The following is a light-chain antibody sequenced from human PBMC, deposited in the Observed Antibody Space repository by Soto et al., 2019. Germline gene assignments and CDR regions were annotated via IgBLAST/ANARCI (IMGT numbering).Light chain of an antibody. CDR2: RNN. Sequence: QSVLTQPPSASGTPGQRVTISCSGSSSNIGSNYVYWYQQLPGTAPKLLIYRNNQRPSGVPGRFSGSKSGASASLAISGLRSEDEADYSCAAWEDSLSAPWVFGGGTQLTVL. CDR3: AAWEDSLSAPWV. V-gene: IGLV1-47*01. J-gene: IGLJ3*02. CDR1: SSNIGSNY.